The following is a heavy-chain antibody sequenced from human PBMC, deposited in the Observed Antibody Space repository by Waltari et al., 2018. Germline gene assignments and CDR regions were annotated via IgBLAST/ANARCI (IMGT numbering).Heavy chain of an antibody. CDR2: ISYDGSNK. CDR1: TFSSYA. V-gene: IGHV3-30-3*01. J-gene: IGHJ4*02. Sequence: TFSSYAMHWVHQAPGKGLEWVAVISYDGSNKYYADSVKGRFTISRDNSKNTLYLQMNSLRAEDTAVYYCARGVTDYFDYWGQGTLVTVSS. CDR3: ARGVTDYFDY. D-gene: IGHD4-4*01.